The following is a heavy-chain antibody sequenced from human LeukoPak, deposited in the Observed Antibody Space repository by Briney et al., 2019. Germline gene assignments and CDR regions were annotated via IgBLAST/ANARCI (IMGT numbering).Heavy chain of an antibody. CDR3: ARGDYVWGSYCFDY. J-gene: IGHJ4*02. D-gene: IGHD3-16*01. V-gene: IGHV4-4*07. CDR2: IYTSGST. CDR1: GGSISSNS. Sequence: SETLSLTCTVSGGSISSNSWSWIRQPAGRGLEWIGRIYTSGSTNYNPSLKSRVTISVDKSNNQFSLRLSSVTAADTAVYYCARGDYVWGSYCFDYWGQGTLVTVSS.